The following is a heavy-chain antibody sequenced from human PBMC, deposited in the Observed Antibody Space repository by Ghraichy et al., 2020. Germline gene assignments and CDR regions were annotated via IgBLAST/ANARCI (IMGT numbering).Heavy chain of an antibody. D-gene: IGHD2-21*02. CDR3: ARAPLYCGGDCYIDY. J-gene: IGHJ4*02. V-gene: IGHV3-21*01. Sequence: GGSLRLSCAASGFTFSSYSMNWVRQAPGKGLEWVSSISSSSSYIYYADSVKGRFTISRDNAKNSLYLQMNSLRAEDTAVYYCARAPLYCGGDCYIDYWGQGTLVTVSS. CDR1: GFTFSSYS. CDR2: ISSSSSYI.